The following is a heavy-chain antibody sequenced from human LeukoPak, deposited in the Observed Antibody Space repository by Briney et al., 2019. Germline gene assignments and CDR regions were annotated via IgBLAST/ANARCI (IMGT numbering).Heavy chain of an antibody. CDR3: ARVGCIAVAGTSYDSDY. CDR2: IYHSGST. CDR1: GYSISSGYY. V-gene: IGHV4-38-2*01. D-gene: IGHD6-19*01. J-gene: IGHJ4*02. Sequence: PETLSHTCAVSGYSISSGYYWGWIRQPPGKGLEWIGSIYHSGSTYYNPSLKSRVTISVDTSKNQFSLKLSSVTAADTAVYYCARVGCIAVAGTSYDSDYWGQGTLVTVSS.